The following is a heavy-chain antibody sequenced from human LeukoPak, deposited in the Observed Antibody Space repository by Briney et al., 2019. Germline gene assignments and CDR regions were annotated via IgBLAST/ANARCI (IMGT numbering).Heavy chain of an antibody. CDR2: ISWNSGST. D-gene: IGHD3-16*01. V-gene: IGHV3-9*01. CDR3: ARDKAGGLDY. CDR1: GFTFDDYA. Sequence: PGGSLRLSCAASGFTFDDYAMHWVRQAPGKGLEWVSGISWNSGSTGYADSVKGRFTISRDNAKNTLYLQMNSLRAEDTAVYYCARDKAGGLDYWGQGTLVTVSS. J-gene: IGHJ4*02.